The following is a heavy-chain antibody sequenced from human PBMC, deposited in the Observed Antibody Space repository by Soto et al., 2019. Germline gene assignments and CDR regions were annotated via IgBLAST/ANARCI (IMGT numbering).Heavy chain of an antibody. CDR1: AFSFSTYW. CDR3: ARIVQIHGPHYYLDY. V-gene: IGHV3-7*01. D-gene: IGHD1-26*01. CDR2: IKQDGSER. Sequence: PEASRSLSCKASAFSFSTYWMSWVRQAPGTGLEWVASIKQDGSERSYVDCVKGRFNISRDNAKNSLYLQMKSLRVEDTAVYYFARIVQIHGPHYYLDYWGQG. J-gene: IGHJ4*02.